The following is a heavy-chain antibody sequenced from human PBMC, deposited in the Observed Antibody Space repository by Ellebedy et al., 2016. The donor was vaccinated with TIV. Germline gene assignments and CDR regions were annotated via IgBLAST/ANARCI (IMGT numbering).Heavy chain of an antibody. J-gene: IGHJ4*02. D-gene: IGHD2-21*01. CDR3: VRDERETCGGDACYYFDY. V-gene: IGHV1-18*01. Sequence: AASVKVSCKASGYTFTSYDISWVRQAPGQGLEWMGWISGYNGNANYAPKFLDRVALTTDTSTGTAYMELKSLRSDDTAVYYCVRDERETCGGDACYYFDYWGQGTLVTVSS. CDR2: ISGYNGNA. CDR1: GYTFTSYD.